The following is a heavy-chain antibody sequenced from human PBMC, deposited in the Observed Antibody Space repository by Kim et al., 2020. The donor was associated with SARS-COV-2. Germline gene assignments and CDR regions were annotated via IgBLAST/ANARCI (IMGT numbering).Heavy chain of an antibody. CDR3: ARGYQLLWALYYYGMDV. V-gene: IGHV4-30-4*01. J-gene: IGHJ6*02. CDR2: IYYSRST. Sequence: SETLSLTCAVSGGPISSGYYYWSWIRQPPGKGLEWVGYIYYSRSTYYNPSLQSRVTISVDTSKNQFSLKLSSVTAADTAVYYCARGYQLLWALYYYGMDVWGQGTTVTVSS. D-gene: IGHD2-2*01. CDR1: GGPISSGYYY.